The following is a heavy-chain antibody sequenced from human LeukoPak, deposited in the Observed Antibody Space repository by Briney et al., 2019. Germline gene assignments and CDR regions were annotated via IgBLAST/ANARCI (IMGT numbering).Heavy chain of an antibody. V-gene: IGHV3-74*01. Sequence: GGSLRLSCAASGFTFSNYWMHWGRQAPGKGLVWVSCINSDGSSTTYADSVKGRFTISRDNAKNTLYLQMNSLTAEDTAVYYCARHHPYYFDYWGQGTLVTVSS. CDR3: ARHHPYYFDY. CDR1: GFTFSNYW. CDR2: INSDGSST. J-gene: IGHJ4*02.